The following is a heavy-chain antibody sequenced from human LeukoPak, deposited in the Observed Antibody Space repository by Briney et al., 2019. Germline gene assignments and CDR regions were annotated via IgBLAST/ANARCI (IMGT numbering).Heavy chain of an antibody. Sequence: GGSLRLSCAGSGFIFSNYAMNWVRQAPGKGLEWVAIISHDGTNTYYIESVKGRFTISRDNSKKMVFLQMNIVSPEDTAVYYCARGLRSGYPYYYYYYGMDVWGQGTTVTVSS. D-gene: IGHD3-3*01. CDR2: ISHDGTNT. J-gene: IGHJ6*02. CDR1: GFIFSNYA. CDR3: ARGLRSGYPYYYYYYGMDV. V-gene: IGHV3-30-3*01.